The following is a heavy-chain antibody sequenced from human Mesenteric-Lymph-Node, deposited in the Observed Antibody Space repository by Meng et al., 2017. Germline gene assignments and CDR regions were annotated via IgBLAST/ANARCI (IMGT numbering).Heavy chain of an antibody. J-gene: IGHJ4*02. CDR3: GRDQGRELINH. CDR1: GDSISSDIW. Sequence: QVQRQESGPGLVKPSGTLSLTCTVSGDSISSDIWWSWVRQPPGKGLEWIGEVYHRGDTNYNPSLKSRVDISVDKSKSQFYLSLFSVTAADTAVYYCGRDQGRELINHWGQGTLVTVSS. CDR2: VYHRGDT. D-gene: IGHD1-7*01. V-gene: IGHV4-4*02.